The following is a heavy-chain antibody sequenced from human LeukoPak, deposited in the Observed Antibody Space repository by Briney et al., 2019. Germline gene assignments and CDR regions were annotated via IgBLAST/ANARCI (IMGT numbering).Heavy chain of an antibody. Sequence: SETLSLTCAVYGGSFSGYYWSWIRQPPGKGLEWIGEINHSGSTNYNPTLKSRVTISVDTSKNQCSLKLSSVTAADTAVYYCTRVRYSGYVDYWGQGTLVTVSS. CDR1: GGSFSGYY. D-gene: IGHD5-12*01. J-gene: IGHJ4*02. CDR3: TRVRYSGYVDY. V-gene: IGHV4-34*01. CDR2: INHSGST.